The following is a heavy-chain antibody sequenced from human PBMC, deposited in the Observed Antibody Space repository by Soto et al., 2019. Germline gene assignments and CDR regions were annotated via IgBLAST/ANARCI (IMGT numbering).Heavy chain of an antibody. V-gene: IGHV1-8*01. CDR2: MNPNSGNT. Sequence: ASVKVSCKASGYTFTSYDINWVRQATGQGLEWMGWMNPNSGNTGYAQKFQGRVTMTRNTSISTAYMELSSLRSEDTAVYYCARGPLRFLEWYLTQYYYYYYGMDVWGQGTTVTVSS. CDR3: ARGPLRFLEWYLTQYYYYYYGMDV. CDR1: GYTFTSYD. D-gene: IGHD3-3*01. J-gene: IGHJ6*02.